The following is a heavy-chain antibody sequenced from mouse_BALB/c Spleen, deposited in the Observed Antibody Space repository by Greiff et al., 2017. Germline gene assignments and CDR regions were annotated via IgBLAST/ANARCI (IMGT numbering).Heavy chain of an antibody. CDR3: ARSRSTMITTFAY. V-gene: IGHV5-9*03. CDR2: ISSGGGNT. J-gene: IGHJ3*01. Sequence: DVMLVESGGGLVKPGGSLKLSCAASGFTFSSYTMSWVRQTPEKRLEWVATISSGGGNTYYPDSVKGRFTISRDNAKNNLYLQLSSLRSEDTALYYCARSRSTMITTFAYWGQGTLVTVSA. D-gene: IGHD2-4*01. CDR1: GFTFSSYT.